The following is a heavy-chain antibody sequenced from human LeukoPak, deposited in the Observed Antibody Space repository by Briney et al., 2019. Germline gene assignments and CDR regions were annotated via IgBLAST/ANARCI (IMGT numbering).Heavy chain of an antibody. V-gene: IGHV3-15*01. D-gene: IGHD1-26*01. CDR3: TPSPVIVGATEPDY. Sequence: PGGSLRLSCAASGFTFSNAWMSWVRQAPGKGLEWVGRIKSKTDGGTTDCAAAVKGRFTISRDDSKNTLYLQMNSLKTEDTAVYYCTPSPVIVGATEPDYWGQGTLVTVSS. J-gene: IGHJ4*02. CDR2: IKSKTDGGTT. CDR1: GFTFSNAW.